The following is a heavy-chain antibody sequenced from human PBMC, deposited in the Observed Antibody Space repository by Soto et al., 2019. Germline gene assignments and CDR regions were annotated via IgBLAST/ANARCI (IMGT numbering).Heavy chain of an antibody. CDR3: ATSPSGYYYRS. D-gene: IGHD3-22*01. CDR1: GFTFSSYE. J-gene: IGHJ1*01. Sequence: GGSLRLSCAASGFTFSSYEMMWVRQAPGKGLEWVSFIHTSRGTTYYADSVKGRFTISRDNAQNSLYLQMSSLRAEDTAVYYCATSPSGYYYRSWGQGTLVAVSS. CDR2: IHTSRGTT. V-gene: IGHV3-48*03.